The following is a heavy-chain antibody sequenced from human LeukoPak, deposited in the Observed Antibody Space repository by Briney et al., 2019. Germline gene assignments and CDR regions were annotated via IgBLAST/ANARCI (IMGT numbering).Heavy chain of an antibody. CDR3: STEDKYCSGANCGVF. CDR1: GSTLTEYY. V-gene: IGHV1-2*02. CDR2: IIPDSGGT. D-gene: IGHD2-8*02. J-gene: IGHJ4*02. Sequence: GASVKLSCKASGSTLTEYYIHWVRQAPGQGLGWMGFIIPDSGGTTYQQKFQGRVTMTRDTYISTFYMELSSLRPDDTAVYYCSTEDKYCSGANCGVFWGQGTVVTVSS.